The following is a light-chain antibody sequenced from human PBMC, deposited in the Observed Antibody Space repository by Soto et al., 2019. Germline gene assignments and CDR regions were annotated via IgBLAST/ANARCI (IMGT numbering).Light chain of an antibody. CDR1: SSDVGGYNY. CDR2: DVS. Sequence: QSVLTQPASVSGSPGQSITISCTGTSSDVGGYNYVSWYQQHPGKAPKLMIYDVSKRPAGVSNRFSGSKSGNTASLTSSGLQAEDEADYYCNSYTSSSIWVFGGGTKLTVL. CDR3: NSYTSSSIWV. V-gene: IGLV2-14*01. J-gene: IGLJ3*02.